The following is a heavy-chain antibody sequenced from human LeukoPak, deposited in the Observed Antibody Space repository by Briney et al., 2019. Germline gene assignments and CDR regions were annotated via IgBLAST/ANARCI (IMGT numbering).Heavy chain of an antibody. CDR1: GGTFSSYA. J-gene: IGHJ6*03. V-gene: IGHV1-69*13. Sequence: GASVKVSCKASGGTFSSYAISWVRQAPGQGLEWMGGIIPIFGTANYAQKFQGRVTITADESTSTAYMELRSLRSDDTAVYYCARVIACGSTSCYHLPFLARFYYYYMDVWGKGTTVTISS. D-gene: IGHD2-2*01. CDR2: IIPIFGTA. CDR3: ARVIACGSTSCYHLPFLARFYYYYMDV.